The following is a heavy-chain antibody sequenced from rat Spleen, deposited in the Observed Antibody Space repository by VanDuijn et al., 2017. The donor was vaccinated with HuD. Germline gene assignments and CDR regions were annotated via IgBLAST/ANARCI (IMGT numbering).Heavy chain of an antibody. D-gene: IGHD1-2*01. Sequence: EVQLVETGGGLVQPGRSLKLSCAASGFTFSDYYMAWVRQAPTKGLEWVATISDDGGSTYYRDSVKGRFTISRDNAKSSLYLQMDSLRSEDTATYYCARYYYSSWDWFAYWGQGTLVTVSS. CDR3: ARYYYSSWDWFAY. J-gene: IGHJ3*01. CDR1: GFTFSDYY. V-gene: IGHV5-20*01. CDR2: ISDDGGST.